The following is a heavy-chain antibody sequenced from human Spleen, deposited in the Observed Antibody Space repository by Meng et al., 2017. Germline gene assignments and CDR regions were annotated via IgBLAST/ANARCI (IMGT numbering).Heavy chain of an antibody. J-gene: IGHJ6*02. Sequence: GESLKISCAASKLMFTICRINSVRQAPGKGLEWVSYISSSGSTIYYADSVKGRFTISRDNAKNSLYLQMNSLRAEDTAVYYCARDRGGYSGYEYYYYGMDVWGQGTTVTVSS. V-gene: IGHV3-48*03. CDR1: KLMFTICR. D-gene: IGHD5-12*01. CDR3: ARDRGGYSGYEYYYYGMDV. CDR2: ISSSGSTI.